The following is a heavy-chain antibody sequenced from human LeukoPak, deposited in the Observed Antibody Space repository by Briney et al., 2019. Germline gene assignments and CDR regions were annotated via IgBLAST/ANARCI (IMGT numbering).Heavy chain of an antibody. D-gene: IGHD4-17*01. CDR2: IYYSGST. CDR1: GGSISSYY. J-gene: IGHJ4*02. CDR3: ARDRGGYGDTPFDY. V-gene: IGHV4-59*01. Sequence: SETLSLTCTVSGGSISSYYWSWIRQPPGKGLEWIGYIYYSGSTNYNPSLKSRVTISVDTSKIQFSLKLSSVTAADTAVYYCARDRGGYGDTPFDYWGQGTLVTVSS.